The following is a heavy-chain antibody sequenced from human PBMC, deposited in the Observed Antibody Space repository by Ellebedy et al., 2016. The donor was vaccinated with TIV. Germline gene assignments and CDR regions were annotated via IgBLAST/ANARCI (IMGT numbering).Heavy chain of an antibody. D-gene: IGHD2-2*01. V-gene: IGHV4-4*02. CDR3: ARRRVVAAAIKWLGGSADFDY. Sequence: GSLRLSXAVSGGSISSSNWWCLVRPPPGKGLEWIGELYHSGSHTYNPFLKSRVTIAVDKSKNQFSLNLSSVTAADTAVYYCARRRVVAAAIKWLGGSADFDYWGQGTLVTVSS. CDR2: LYHSGSH. CDR1: GGSISSSNW. J-gene: IGHJ4*02.